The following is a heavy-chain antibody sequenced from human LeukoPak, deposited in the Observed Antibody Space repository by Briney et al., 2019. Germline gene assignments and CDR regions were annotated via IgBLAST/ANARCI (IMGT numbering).Heavy chain of an antibody. Sequence: PGGSLRLSCAASGFTFRNYAMHWVRQRPGKGLECVSAISGSGGSTYYADSVKGRFTISRDDAKNSLYLQMNSLRAEDTAVYYCAREGSKDQEDFDYWGQGTLVTVSS. V-gene: IGHV3-23*01. CDR3: AREGSKDQEDFDY. CDR1: GFTFRNYA. CDR2: ISGSGGST. J-gene: IGHJ4*02.